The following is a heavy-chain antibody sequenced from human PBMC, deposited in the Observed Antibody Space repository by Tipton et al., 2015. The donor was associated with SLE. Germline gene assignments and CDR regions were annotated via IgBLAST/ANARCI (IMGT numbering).Heavy chain of an antibody. CDR2: IYTSGST. CDR3: ARDLASNHPLYYYGMDV. Sequence: LSLTCSVSGGSISSYYWSWIRQPAGKGLEWIGRIYTSGSTNYNPSLKSRVTMSVDTSKNQFSLKLSSVTAADTAAYYCARDLASNHPLYYYGMDVWGQGTTVTVSS. CDR1: GGSISSYY. D-gene: IGHD4-11*01. V-gene: IGHV4-4*07. J-gene: IGHJ6*02.